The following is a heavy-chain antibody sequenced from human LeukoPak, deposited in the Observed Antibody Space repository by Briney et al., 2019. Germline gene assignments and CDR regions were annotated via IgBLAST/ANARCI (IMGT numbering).Heavy chain of an antibody. CDR1: GGSFSGYY. V-gene: IGHV4-34*01. D-gene: IGHD3-9*01. J-gene: IGHJ6*03. CDR3: ARGSKVPHYDILTGCAHYYYYYYMDA. CDR2: INHSGST. Sequence: PSETLSLTCAVYGGSFSGYYWSWIRQPPGKGLEWIGEINHSGSTNYNPSLKSRVTISVDTSKNQFSLKLSSVTAADTAVYYCARGSKVPHYDILTGCAHYYYYYYMDAWGKGTTVTVSS.